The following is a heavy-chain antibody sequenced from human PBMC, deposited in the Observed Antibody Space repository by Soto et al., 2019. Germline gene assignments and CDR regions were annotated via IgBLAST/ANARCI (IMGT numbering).Heavy chain of an antibody. V-gene: IGHV1-58*01. CDR2: LVVGSGNT. J-gene: IGHJ4*02. CDR1: GFLFTSSA. CDR3: ERSGSGSGWF. Sequence: SVKVSCKTSGFLFTSSALQWVRQARGQRLEWIGWLVVGSGNTHYAQHFQERVTLTRDMSTGTAYMELSSLRSEDTAVYFCERSGSGSGWFGGRGTLVTVSS. D-gene: IGHD6-19*01.